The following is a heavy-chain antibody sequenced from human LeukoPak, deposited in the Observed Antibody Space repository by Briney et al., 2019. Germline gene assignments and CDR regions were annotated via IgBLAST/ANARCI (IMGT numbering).Heavy chain of an antibody. CDR3: ARSRRDNYYYYYGMDV. CDR2: ISSSDTTI. CDR1: GFTFSGFW. V-gene: IGHV3-48*04. Sequence: GGSLRLSCAASGFTFSGFWMTWVRQAPGKGLEWVSNISSSDTTIHYADSVKGRFTISRDNARNSLYLQMNSLRAEDTAVYYCARSRRDNYYYYYGMDVWGQGTTVTVSS. D-gene: IGHD5-24*01. J-gene: IGHJ6*02.